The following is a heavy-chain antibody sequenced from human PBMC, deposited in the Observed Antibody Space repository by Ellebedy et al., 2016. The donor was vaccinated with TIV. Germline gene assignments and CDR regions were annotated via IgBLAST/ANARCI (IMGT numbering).Heavy chain of an antibody. V-gene: IGHV3-23*01. CDR2: ISGSGIST. D-gene: IGHD2-15*01. CDR1: GFTFSSYA. Sequence: GESLKISCAASGFTFSSYAMSWVRQAPGKGLEWVSTISGSGISTYYADSVKGRFTISRDNSKNTLYLQMNSLRAEDTAIYYCASDSFSTPFDIWGQGTMVTVSS. CDR3: ASDSFSTPFDI. J-gene: IGHJ3*02.